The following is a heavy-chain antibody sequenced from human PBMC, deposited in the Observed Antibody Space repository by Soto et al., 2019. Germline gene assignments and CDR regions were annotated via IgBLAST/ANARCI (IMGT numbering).Heavy chain of an antibody. D-gene: IGHD6-19*01. CDR2: FDPEDGET. CDR1: GYTLTELS. J-gene: IGHJ3*02. V-gene: IGHV1-24*01. Sequence: ASVKVSCKVSGYTLTELSMHWVRQAPGKGLEWMGGFDPEDGETIYAQKFQGRVTMTEDTSTDTAYMELSSLRSEDTAVDYCAIDRLDHSGDGWDAFDIWGQGTMVTVSS. CDR3: AIDRLDHSGDGWDAFDI.